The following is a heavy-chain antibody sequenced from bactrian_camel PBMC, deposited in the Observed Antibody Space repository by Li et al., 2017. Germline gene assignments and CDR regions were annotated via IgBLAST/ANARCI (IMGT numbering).Heavy chain of an antibody. CDR1: GYSYFGNF. V-gene: IGHV3S42*01. CDR3: AAECRTTCTIARYYNY. CDR2: IFSDSIST. D-gene: IGHD3*01. J-gene: IGHJ4*01. Sequence: VQLVESGGGSVQAGGSLRLSCAISGYSYFGNFMAWFRQAPGKEREWVAHIFSDSISTSYADSVKGRFTISRDSADNTMYLQMNSLKPEDTAMYYSAAECRTTCTIARYYNYWGQGTQVTVS.